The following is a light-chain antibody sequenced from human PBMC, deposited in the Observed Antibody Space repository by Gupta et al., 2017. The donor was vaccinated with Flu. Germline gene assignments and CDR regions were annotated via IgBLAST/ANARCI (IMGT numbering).Light chain of an antibody. CDR1: QSVSTN. J-gene: IGKJ1*01. CDR3: QQYNFWPGT. Sequence: GERATLSCRASQSVSTNLAWYQQKPGQAPRLLIPGASSRATGIPARFSGSGSGTEFSLTISSLQSEDFAVYWCQQYNFWPGTFGQGTKVEVK. V-gene: IGKV3-15*01. CDR2: GAS.